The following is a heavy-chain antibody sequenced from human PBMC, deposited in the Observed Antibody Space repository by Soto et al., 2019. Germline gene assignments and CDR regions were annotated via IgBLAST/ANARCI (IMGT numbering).Heavy chain of an antibody. D-gene: IGHD3-16*01. CDR1: GFTFSSYA. J-gene: IGHJ3*02. CDR2: ISYDGSNK. CDR3: ARPHDPVGGGHAFDI. V-gene: IGHV3-30-3*01. Sequence: QVQLVESGGGVVQPGRSLRLSCAASGFTFSSYAMHWVRQAPGKGLEWVAVISYDGSNKYYADSVKGRFTISRDNSKNTLYLQMNSLGAEDPAVYYCARPHDPVGGGHAFDIWGQGTMVTVSS.